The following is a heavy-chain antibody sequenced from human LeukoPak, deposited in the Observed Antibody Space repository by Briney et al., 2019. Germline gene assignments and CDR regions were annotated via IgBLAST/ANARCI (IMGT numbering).Heavy chain of an antibody. CDR3: ARDIDGIADY. J-gene: IGHJ4*02. CDR1: DSSISSYY. CDR2: IFPSGRT. D-gene: IGHD6-13*01. Sequence: SETLSLTCTVSDSSISSYYWSWVRQPAGKGLEWIGRIFPSGRTNYNPSLKSRVTISVDTSKNQFSLKLSSVTAADTAVYYCARDIDGIADYWGQGTLVTVSS. V-gene: IGHV4-4*07.